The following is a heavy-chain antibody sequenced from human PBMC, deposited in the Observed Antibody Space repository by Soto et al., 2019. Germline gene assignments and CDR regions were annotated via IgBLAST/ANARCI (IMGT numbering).Heavy chain of an antibody. V-gene: IGHV3-23*01. J-gene: IGHJ4*02. CDR1: GFTFSSYA. CDR2: ISGSGGST. Sequence: PGGSLRLSCAASGFTFSSYAMSWVRQAPGKGLEWVSAISGSGGSTYYADSVKGRFTISRDNSKNTLYLQMNSLRAEDTAVYYCAKGHHTAMVPNPGYDYWGQGTLVTVSS. D-gene: IGHD5-18*01. CDR3: AKGHHTAMVPNPGYDY.